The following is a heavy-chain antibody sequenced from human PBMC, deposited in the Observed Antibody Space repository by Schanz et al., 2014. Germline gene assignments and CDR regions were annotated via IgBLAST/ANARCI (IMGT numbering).Heavy chain of an antibody. CDR1: GFMFSSYS. Sequence: QVQLVESGGGVVQPGRSLRLSCAASGFMFSSYSMHWVRQAPGKGLEWVAAITTAGTKMYYADSVRGRFTVSRDNSKNTLYLQLNSLRAEDTTVYYCAKGRFGELSAFDIWGQGTMVTVSS. D-gene: IGHD3-10*01. J-gene: IGHJ3*02. CDR2: ITTAGTKM. V-gene: IGHV3-30-3*01. CDR3: AKGRFGELSAFDI.